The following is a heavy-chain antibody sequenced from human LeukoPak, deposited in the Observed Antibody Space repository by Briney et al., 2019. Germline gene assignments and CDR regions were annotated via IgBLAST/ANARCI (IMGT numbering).Heavy chain of an antibody. CDR2: IYYSGST. D-gene: IGHD6-19*01. CDR1: GGSISSYY. Sequence: SETLSLTCTVSGGSISSYYWSWIRQPPGKGLEWIGYIYYSGSTNYNPSLKSRVTISVDTSKNQFSLKLSSVTAADTAVYYCARARVAVAKYYFDYWGQGTLVTVSS. CDR3: ARARVAVAKYYFDY. V-gene: IGHV4-59*01. J-gene: IGHJ4*02.